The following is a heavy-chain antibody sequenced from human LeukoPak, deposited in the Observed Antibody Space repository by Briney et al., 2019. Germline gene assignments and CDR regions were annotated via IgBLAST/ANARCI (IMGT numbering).Heavy chain of an antibody. CDR3: ARLETVAGTGAFDY. D-gene: IGHD6-19*01. Sequence: GESLKISCKGSGYSFTSYWIGWVRQMPGRGLEWMGIIYPGDSDTRYSPSFQGQVTISADKSISTAYLQWGSLKASDTAMYYCARLETVAGTGAFDYWGQGTLVTVSS. CDR2: IYPGDSDT. V-gene: IGHV5-51*01. CDR1: GYSFTSYW. J-gene: IGHJ4*02.